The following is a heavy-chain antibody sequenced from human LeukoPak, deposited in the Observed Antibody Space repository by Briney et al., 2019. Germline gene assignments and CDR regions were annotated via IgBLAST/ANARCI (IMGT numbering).Heavy chain of an antibody. V-gene: IGHV3-53*05. Sequence: GGSLRLSCAASGFTVSSNYMSWVRQAPGKGPEWVSVIYSGGSTYYADSVKGRFTISRDNSKNTLYLQMNSLRAEDTAVYYCARDWGWLRLPLGYFDYWGQGTLVTVSS. CDR1: GFTVSSNY. CDR3: ARDWGWLRLPLGYFDY. CDR2: IYSGGST. D-gene: IGHD5-12*01. J-gene: IGHJ4*02.